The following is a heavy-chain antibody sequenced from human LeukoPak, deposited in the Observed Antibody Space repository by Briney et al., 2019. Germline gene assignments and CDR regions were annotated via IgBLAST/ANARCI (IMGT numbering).Heavy chain of an antibody. CDR3: ARDGIAAALGGMDV. J-gene: IGHJ6*02. Sequence: PGGSLRLSCAASGFTFSSYGMHWVRQAPGKGLEWVAVIWYDGSNKYYADSVKSRFTISRDNSKNTLYLQMNSLRAEDTAVYYCARDGIAAALGGMDVWGQGTTVTVSS. CDR1: GFTFSSYG. V-gene: IGHV3-33*01. D-gene: IGHD6-13*01. CDR2: IWYDGSNK.